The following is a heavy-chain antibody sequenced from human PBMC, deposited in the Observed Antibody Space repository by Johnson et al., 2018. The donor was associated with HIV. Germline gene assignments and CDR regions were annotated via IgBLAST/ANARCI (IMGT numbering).Heavy chain of an antibody. CDR1: RFTFSTYA. V-gene: IGHV3-48*04. D-gene: IGHD2-15*01. CDR2: ISGSGSTI. CDR3: ARSKDCSVGTCPDGFDI. Sequence: VQLVESGGGLVQPGESLRHSCAASRFTFSTYAMNWVRQAPGKGLEWVSAISGSGSTIYYAASVQGRFTTSRDNAKNSLYLQMDSLRAEDTAVYYCARSKDCSVGTCPDGFDIWGQGTMVIVSS. J-gene: IGHJ3*02.